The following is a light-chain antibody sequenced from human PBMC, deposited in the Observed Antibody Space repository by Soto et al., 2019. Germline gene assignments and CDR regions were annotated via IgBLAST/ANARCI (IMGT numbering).Light chain of an antibody. V-gene: IGKV3-11*01. CDR1: QSVSSY. CDR2: DAS. CDR3: QQRSNWPLT. Sequence: EIVLTQSPATLSLSPGERATLPCRASQSVSSYLAWYQQKPGQAPRLLIYDASNRATGIPARFSGSGSGTDFTLTISSLEPEDFAVYYCQQRSNWPLTFCGGSKV. J-gene: IGKJ4*01.